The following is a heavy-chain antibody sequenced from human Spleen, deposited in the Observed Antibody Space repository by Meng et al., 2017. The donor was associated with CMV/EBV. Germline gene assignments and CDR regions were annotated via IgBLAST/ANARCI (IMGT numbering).Heavy chain of an antibody. CDR2: VNRDGSST. J-gene: IGHJ4*02. V-gene: IGHV3-74*01. CDR1: GFTFSDYW. D-gene: IGHD1-26*01. CDR3: ARERERGSIVGATKRYLYFDY. Sequence: GGSLRLSCAASGFTFSDYWMHWVRQAPGKGLVWVSRVNRDGSSTRYADSVKGRFTISRDNAKNSLYLQMNSLRAEDTALYYCARERERGSIVGATKRYLYFDYWGQGTLVTVSS.